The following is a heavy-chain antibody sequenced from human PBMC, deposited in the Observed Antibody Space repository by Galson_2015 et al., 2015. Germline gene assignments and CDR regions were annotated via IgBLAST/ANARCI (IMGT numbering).Heavy chain of an antibody. J-gene: IGHJ3*02. D-gene: IGHD2-21*02. CDR1: GGSISSSY. CDR3: ARDYPAYCGGDCYNTNDAFDI. V-gene: IGHV4-59*01. CDR2: IYYSGST. Sequence: SETLSLTCTVSGGSISSSYWSWIRQPPGKGLEWIGYIYYSGSTNYNPSLKSRVTISVDTSKNQFSLKLSSVTAADTAVYYCARDYPAYCGGDCYNTNDAFDIWGQGTMVTVSS.